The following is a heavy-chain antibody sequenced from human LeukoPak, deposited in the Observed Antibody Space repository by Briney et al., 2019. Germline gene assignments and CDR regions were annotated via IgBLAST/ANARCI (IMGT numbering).Heavy chain of an antibody. V-gene: IGHV4-38-2*01. CDR2: IYHSGST. CDR1: GYSISSGYY. J-gene: IGHJ3*02. Sequence: SETLSLTCAVSGYSISSGYYWGWIRQPPGKGLEWIGSIYHSGSTYYNPSLESRVTISVDTSRNEFSLRLSAVTAADTAVYYCARPTSGYYDSSGSQGSAFDIWGQGTMVIVSS. D-gene: IGHD3-22*01. CDR3: ARPTSGYYDSSGSQGSAFDI.